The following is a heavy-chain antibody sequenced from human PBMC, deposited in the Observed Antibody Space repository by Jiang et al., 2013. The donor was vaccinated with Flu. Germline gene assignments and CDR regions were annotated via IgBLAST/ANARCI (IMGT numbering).Heavy chain of an antibody. D-gene: IGHD6-19*01. CDR2: IYYSGST. V-gene: IGHV4-59*08. CDR3: ARQGSGFPIDAFDI. Sequence: GLVKPSETLSLTCTVSGGSISSYYWSWIGQPPGKGLEWIGYIYYSGSTNYNPSLKSRVTISVDTSKNQFSLKLSSVTAADTAVYYCARQGSGFPIDAFDIWGQGTMVTVSS. J-gene: IGHJ3*02. CDR1: GGSISSYY.